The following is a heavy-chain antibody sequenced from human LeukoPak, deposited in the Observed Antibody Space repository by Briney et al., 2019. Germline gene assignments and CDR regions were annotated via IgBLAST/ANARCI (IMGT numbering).Heavy chain of an antibody. CDR1: GFTFSSYT. Sequence: GGSLRLSCAASGFTFSSYTMNWVRQAPGKGLEWVSSISSSSSYIYYADSVKGRFTISRHNAKNSLYLQMNSLRAEDTAVYYCAKGTAAGNNNWFDPWGQGTLVTVSS. D-gene: IGHD6-13*01. V-gene: IGHV3-21*01. CDR2: ISSSSSYI. CDR3: AKGTAAGNNNWFDP. J-gene: IGHJ5*02.